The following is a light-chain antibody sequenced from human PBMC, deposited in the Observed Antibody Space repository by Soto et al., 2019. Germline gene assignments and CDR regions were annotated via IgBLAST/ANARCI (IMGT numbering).Light chain of an antibody. CDR3: QQYYSYSFT. CDR1: QDISSY. CDR2: AAS. V-gene: IGKV1-8*01. J-gene: IGKJ3*01. Sequence: AIRMTQSPSSCSASTGDRVTITCRASQDISSYLAWYQQKPGKAPKLLIYAASTLQSGVPSRFSGSGSGTDFTLTITCLQSEDFATYYCQQYYSYSFTFGPGTKVDIK.